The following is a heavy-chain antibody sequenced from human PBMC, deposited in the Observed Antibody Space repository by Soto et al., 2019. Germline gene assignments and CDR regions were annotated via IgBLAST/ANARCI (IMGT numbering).Heavy chain of an antibody. J-gene: IGHJ4*02. Sequence: SETLSLTCAVHGRSFSGYYWTWIRQPPGKGLEWIGEINHSGSTNYNPSLKSRVTISVDTSKNQFSLKLSSVTAADTAVYYCAKGLTTVTTVRYFDYWGQGTLVTVSS. D-gene: IGHD4-17*01. CDR1: GRSFSGYY. CDR2: INHSGST. V-gene: IGHV4-34*01. CDR3: AKGLTTVTTVRYFDY.